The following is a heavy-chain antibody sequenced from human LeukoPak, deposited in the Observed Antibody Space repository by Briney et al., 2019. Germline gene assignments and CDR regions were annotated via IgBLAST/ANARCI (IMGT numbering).Heavy chain of an antibody. D-gene: IGHD3-22*01. CDR3: ARINYDDSSGYYYPDY. CDR1: GGSISSYY. V-gene: IGHV4-59*01. CDR2: IYYSGST. J-gene: IGHJ4*02. Sequence: SETLSLTCTVSGGSISSYYWSWIRQPPGKGLEWIGYIYYSGSTKYNPSLKSRVSILLDMSKNQFSLKLSSVTAADTAVYYCARINYDDSSGYYYPDYWGQGTLVTVSS.